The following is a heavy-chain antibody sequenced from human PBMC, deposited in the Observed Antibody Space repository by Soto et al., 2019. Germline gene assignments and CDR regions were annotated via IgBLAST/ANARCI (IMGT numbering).Heavy chain of an antibody. CDR2: VSGSGGST. Sequence: EVQLLESGGGLVQPGGSLRLSCAASGFTFSSYAMSWVRQAPGKGLEWVSAVSGSGGSTYYADSVKGRFTISRDNSKNTLYLQMNSLRAEDTAVYYCAKDPESSSGWLGFDYWGQGTLVTVSS. D-gene: IGHD6-19*01. V-gene: IGHV3-23*01. CDR3: AKDPESSSGWLGFDY. J-gene: IGHJ4*02. CDR1: GFTFSSYA.